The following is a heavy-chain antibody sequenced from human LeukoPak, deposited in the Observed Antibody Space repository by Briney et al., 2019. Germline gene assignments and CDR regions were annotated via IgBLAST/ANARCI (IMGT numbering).Heavy chain of an antibody. CDR1: GGSISSYY. CDR2: IYYSGST. V-gene: IGHV4-59*01. D-gene: IGHD3-22*01. J-gene: IGHJ6*03. Sequence: SETLSLTCTVSGGSISSYYWSWIRQPPGKGLEWIGNIYYSGSTNYNPSLKSRVTISVDTSKSQFSLKLSSVTAADTAVYYCTRGSIAYYYVDVWGKGTTVTISS. CDR3: TRGSIAYYYVDV.